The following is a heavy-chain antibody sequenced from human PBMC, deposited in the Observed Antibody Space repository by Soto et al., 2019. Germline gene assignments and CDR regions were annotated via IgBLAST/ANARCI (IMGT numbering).Heavy chain of an antibody. Sequence: GGSLRLSCAASGFTFSRYAMSWVRQAPGKGLEWVSAISGSGGSTYYADSVKGRFTISRDNSKNTLYLQMNSLRAEDTAVYYCAKGKVTMVRGVNFPPSYYGMDVWGQGTTVTVSS. D-gene: IGHD3-10*01. CDR1: GFTFSRYA. CDR2: ISGSGGST. V-gene: IGHV3-23*01. J-gene: IGHJ6*02. CDR3: AKGKVTMVRGVNFPPSYYGMDV.